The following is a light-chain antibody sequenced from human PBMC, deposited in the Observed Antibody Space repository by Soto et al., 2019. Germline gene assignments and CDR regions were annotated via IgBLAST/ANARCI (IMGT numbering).Light chain of an antibody. V-gene: IGKV1-33*01. CDR3: LQSHNMPT. Sequence: DIQMTQSPSSLSASVGDRVTIACQASQDISNYLNWYQQKPGKAPKILIYDASTLETGVPSRFSGRGSGTDFTFNISRLQPEDIGTYYCLQSHNMPTFGGGAKVDIX. J-gene: IGKJ4*01. CDR1: QDISNY. CDR2: DAS.